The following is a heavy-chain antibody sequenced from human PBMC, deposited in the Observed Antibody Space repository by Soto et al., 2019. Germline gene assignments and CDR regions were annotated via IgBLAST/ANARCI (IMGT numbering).Heavy chain of an antibody. CDR1: GYTFSGFY. J-gene: IGHJ4*02. CDR2: INPNSGGT. V-gene: IGHV1-2*02. D-gene: IGHD6-19*01. CDR3: ASAAVTGTAGLDF. Sequence: GASVKVSCKASGYTFSGFYMHWVRQDPGQGLEWMGWINPNSGGTKSAEKFQGRVTMTRDTSISTAYMELSRLTSDDTAVYYCASAAVTGTAGLDFWGQGTQVTVSS.